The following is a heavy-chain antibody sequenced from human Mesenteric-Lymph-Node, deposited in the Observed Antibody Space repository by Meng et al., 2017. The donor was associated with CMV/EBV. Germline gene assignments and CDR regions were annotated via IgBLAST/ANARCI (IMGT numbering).Heavy chain of an antibody. CDR1: GGSFSGYY. Sequence: SETLSLTFAVYGGSFSGYYWSWIRQPPGKGLEWIGEINHSGSTNYNPSLKSRVTISVDTSKNQFSLKLSSVTAADTVLYYCANGIRYFDSQNWFDPWGQGTLVTVSS. J-gene: IGHJ5*02. V-gene: IGHV4-34*01. CDR2: INHSGST. D-gene: IGHD3-9*01. CDR3: ANGIRYFDSQNWFDP.